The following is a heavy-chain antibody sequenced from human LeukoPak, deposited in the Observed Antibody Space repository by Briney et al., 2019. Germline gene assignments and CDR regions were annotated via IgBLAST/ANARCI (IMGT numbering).Heavy chain of an antibody. CDR2: ISGSGGST. CDR1: GFSLSRYW. D-gene: IGHD4-17*01. Sequence: GGSLRLSCEVSGFSLSRYWMNWVRQAPGKGLEWVSAISGSGGSTYYADSVKGRFTISRDNSKNTLYLQMNSLRAEDTAVYYCAKEEVQSWTTAIYFDYWGQGTLATVSS. CDR3: AKEEVQSWTTAIYFDY. V-gene: IGHV3-23*01. J-gene: IGHJ4*02.